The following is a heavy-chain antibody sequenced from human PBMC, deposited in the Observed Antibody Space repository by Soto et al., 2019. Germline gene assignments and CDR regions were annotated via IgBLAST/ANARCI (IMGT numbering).Heavy chain of an antibody. V-gene: IGHV4-30-4*01. Sequence: QVQLQESGPGLLKPSSTLSLTCTVSGGSVNSCDYYWRWIRQPPGKGLEWIGYIYSGGLTYSNPSLKSRLTISIDTSKNQFPLKLSSVTAADTAVYYCARQYGGYEYYFDYWGQGTLVTVSS. CDR1: GGSVNSCDYY. CDR2: IYSGGLT. D-gene: IGHD5-12*01. J-gene: IGHJ4*02. CDR3: ARQYGGYEYYFDY.